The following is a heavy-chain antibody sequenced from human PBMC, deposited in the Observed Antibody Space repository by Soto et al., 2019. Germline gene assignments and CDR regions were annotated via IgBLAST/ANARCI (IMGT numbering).Heavy chain of an antibody. CDR2: ISYDESNK. CDR1: GFTFSSYG. Sequence: GGSLRLSCAASGFTFSSYGMHWVRQATGKRLEWVAGISYDESNKDYAASVKGRFTISRDNSKKTLYLQMKSLRAEDTAVYYCAKYVVPGGMDVWGQGTTVTVSS. CDR3: AKYVVPGGMDV. V-gene: IGHV3-30*18. J-gene: IGHJ6*02. D-gene: IGHD2-15*01.